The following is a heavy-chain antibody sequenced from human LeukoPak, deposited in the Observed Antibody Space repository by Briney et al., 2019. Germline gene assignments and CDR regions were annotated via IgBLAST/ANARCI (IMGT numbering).Heavy chain of an antibody. CDR1: GFTFSDYY. CDR3: ARSQRLRQSYYYYMDV. J-gene: IGHJ6*03. Sequence: GSLRLSCAASGFTFSDYYMSWIRQAPGKGLEWIGEINHSGSTNYNPSLKSRVTISVDTSKNQFSLKLSSVTAADTAVYYCARSQRLRQSYYYYMDVWGKGTTVTISS. V-gene: IGHV4-34*01. CDR2: INHSGST. D-gene: IGHD6-25*01.